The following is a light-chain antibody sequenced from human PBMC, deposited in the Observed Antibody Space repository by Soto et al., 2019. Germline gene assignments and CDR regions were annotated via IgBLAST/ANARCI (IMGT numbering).Light chain of an antibody. CDR2: GAS. CDR3: QQYGSSPWT. V-gene: IGKV3-20*01. Sequence: EIALTQSPGTLSLSPGERATLSCRASQSVASNYLAWYQQKPGQAPRLLIYGASSRATGVPDRFSGSGSGTDFTLTIRRLEPEDFAVYYCQQYGSSPWTFXQGTKVDIK. J-gene: IGKJ1*01. CDR1: QSVASNY.